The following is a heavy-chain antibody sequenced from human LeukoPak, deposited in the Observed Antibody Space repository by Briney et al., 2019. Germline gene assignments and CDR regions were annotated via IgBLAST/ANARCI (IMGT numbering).Heavy chain of an antibody. D-gene: IGHD3-10*02. J-gene: IGHJ6*04. V-gene: IGHV3-48*04. Sequence: PEGSLRLSCAASGFTFSSYSMNWVRQAPGKGLEWVSSISSSGSTIYYADSVKGRFTISRDNAKNSLYLQMNSLRAEDTAVYYCAELGITMIGGVWGKGTTVTISS. CDR3: AELGITMIGGV. CDR1: GFTFSSYS. CDR2: ISSSGSTI.